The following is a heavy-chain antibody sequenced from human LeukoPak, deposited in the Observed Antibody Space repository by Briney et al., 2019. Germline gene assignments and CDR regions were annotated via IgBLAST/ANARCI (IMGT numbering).Heavy chain of an antibody. J-gene: IGHJ4*02. Sequence: TGGSLRLSCAASGFTVSSNYMSWVRQAPGKGLEWVSVIYSGGSTYYADSVKGRFTISRDNSKNTLYLQMNSLRAEDMAVYYCARVAAVAGADYWGQGTLVTVSS. CDR1: GFTVSSNY. CDR2: IYSGGST. D-gene: IGHD6-19*01. CDR3: ARVAAVAGADY. V-gene: IGHV3-66*01.